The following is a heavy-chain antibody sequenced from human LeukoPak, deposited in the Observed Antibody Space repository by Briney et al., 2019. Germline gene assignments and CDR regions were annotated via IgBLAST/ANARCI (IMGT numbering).Heavy chain of an antibody. Sequence: GGSLRLSCAASGFTFSNYWMTWVRQAPGKGLEWVANINQDGSDKYYVDSVKGRFTISRDNAKNSLYLQMNTLRPEDTAVYYCARERQNKDFWSGGDYWGQGTLVTVSS. D-gene: IGHD3-3*01. CDR1: GFTFSNYW. CDR3: ARERQNKDFWSGGDY. V-gene: IGHV3-7*01. CDR2: INQDGSDK. J-gene: IGHJ4*02.